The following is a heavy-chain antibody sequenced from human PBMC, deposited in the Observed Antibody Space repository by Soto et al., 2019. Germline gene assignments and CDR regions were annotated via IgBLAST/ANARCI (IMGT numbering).Heavy chain of an antibody. J-gene: IGHJ3*02. CDR2: IKSKTDGGTT. CDR3: TTPIAVAGYDAFDI. Sequence: GGSLRLSWAASGFTFSNAWMIWVRQAPGKGLEWVGRIKSKTDGGTTDYAAPVKGRFTISRDDSKNTLYLQMNSLKTEDTAVYYCTTPIAVAGYDAFDIWGQGTMVTVSS. D-gene: IGHD6-19*01. CDR1: GFTFSNAW. V-gene: IGHV3-15*01.